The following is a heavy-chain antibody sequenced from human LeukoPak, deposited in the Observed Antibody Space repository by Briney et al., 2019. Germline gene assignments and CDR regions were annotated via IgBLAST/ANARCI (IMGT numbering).Heavy chain of an antibody. CDR3: ARDHYYGSGSYVTDY. D-gene: IGHD3-10*01. Sequence: PGGSLRLSCAASGFTFSSYSMNWVRQAPGKGLEWVSSISSSSSYIYYADSVKGRFTISRDNAKNSLYLQMNSLRAEDTAVYYCARDHYYGSGSYVTDYWGQGTLVTVSS. J-gene: IGHJ4*02. CDR1: GFTFSSYS. CDR2: ISSSSSYI. V-gene: IGHV3-21*01.